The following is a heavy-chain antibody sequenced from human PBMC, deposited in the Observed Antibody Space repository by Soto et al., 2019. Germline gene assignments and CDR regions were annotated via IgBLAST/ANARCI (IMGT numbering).Heavy chain of an antibody. Sequence: QVQLVQSGAEVKKPGSSVKVSCKASGGTFSSYAISWVRQAPGQGLEWMGGIIPIFGTANYAQKFQGRVTITADESTSTAYMELSSLRSEDTTVYYCAREREGDIAAAGWFDPWGQGTLVTVSS. D-gene: IGHD6-13*01. CDR2: IIPIFGTA. J-gene: IGHJ5*02. CDR3: AREREGDIAAAGWFDP. V-gene: IGHV1-69*01. CDR1: GGTFSSYA.